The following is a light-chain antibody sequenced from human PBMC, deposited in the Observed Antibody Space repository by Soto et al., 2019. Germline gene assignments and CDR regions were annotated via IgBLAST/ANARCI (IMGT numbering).Light chain of an antibody. CDR2: KAS. Sequence: DIQMTQSPSTLSGSVGDRVTITWRASQTISSWLAWYQQKPGKAPKLLIYKASTLKSGVPSRFSGSGSGTEFNLTISSLQTDDFATYYCQHYNSYSEAFGQGTKVDI. V-gene: IGKV1-5*03. CDR3: QHYNSYSEA. J-gene: IGKJ1*01. CDR1: QTISSW.